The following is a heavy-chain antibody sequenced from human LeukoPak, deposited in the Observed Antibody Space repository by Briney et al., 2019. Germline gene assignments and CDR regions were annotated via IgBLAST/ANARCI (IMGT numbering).Heavy chain of an antibody. CDR2: ISSSGSTI. J-gene: IGHJ4*02. CDR1: GFTFSSYE. D-gene: IGHD3-10*01. Sequence: GGSLRLSCAASGFTFSSYEMNWVRQAPGKGLEWVSYISSSGSTIYYADSVKGRFTISRDNAKNSLYLQMNSLRAEDTAVYYCTTYGSGRKFDYWGQGILVTVSS. CDR3: TTYGSGRKFDY. V-gene: IGHV3-48*03.